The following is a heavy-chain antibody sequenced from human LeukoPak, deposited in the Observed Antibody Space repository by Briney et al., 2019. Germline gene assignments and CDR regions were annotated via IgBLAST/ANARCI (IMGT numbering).Heavy chain of an antibody. V-gene: IGHV4-39*07. CDR3: AGGRRGYGYVDY. D-gene: IGHD5-18*01. CDR2: FHGGLI. J-gene: IGHJ4*02. Sequence: PSETLSLTCIVSGGSISSDNYYWSWIRQPPGEGLEEIGSFHGGLIFYKSSLTSRVTISVDTSKSQFSLKLSSVTAADTAVYYCAGGRRGYGYVDYWGQGTLVTVSS. CDR1: GGSISSDNYY.